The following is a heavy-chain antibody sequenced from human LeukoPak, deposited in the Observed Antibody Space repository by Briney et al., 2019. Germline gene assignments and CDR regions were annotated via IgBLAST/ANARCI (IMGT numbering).Heavy chain of an antibody. CDR1: GGSISSGGYY. CDR3: ARVRYSSSFNDY. CDR2: IYHSGST. V-gene: IGHV4-30-2*01. Sequence: SETLSLTCTVSGGSISSGGYYWSWIRQPPGKGLEWIGYIYHSGSTYYNPSLKSRVTISVDRSKNQFSLKLSSVTAADTAVYYCARVRYSSSFNDYWGQGTLVTVSS. J-gene: IGHJ4*02. D-gene: IGHD6-6*01.